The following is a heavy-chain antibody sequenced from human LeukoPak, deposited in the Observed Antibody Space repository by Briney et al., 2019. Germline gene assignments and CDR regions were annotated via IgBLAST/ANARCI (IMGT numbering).Heavy chain of an antibody. J-gene: IGHJ2*01. V-gene: IGHV3-33*01. CDR2: IWYDGSNK. Sequence: GGSLRLSCAASGFTFSSYGMHWVRQAPGKGLEWVAVIWYDGSNKYYADSVKGRFTVSRDNAKNSLYLEVTNLRAEDTGLYYCARGPAAMDWYFDFWGRGTLVTVSS. CDR3: ARGPAAMDWYFDF. CDR1: GFTFSSYG. D-gene: IGHD2-2*01.